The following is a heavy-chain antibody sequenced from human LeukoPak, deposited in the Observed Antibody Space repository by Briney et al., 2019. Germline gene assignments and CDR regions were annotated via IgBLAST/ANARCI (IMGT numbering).Heavy chain of an antibody. CDR3: ARLSGDPWY. V-gene: IGHV4-39*07. D-gene: IGHD2-21*02. CDR2: VYYSGST. CDR1: GGSINNGGYY. Sequence: SETLSLTCTVSGGSINNGGYYWSWIRQHPGKGLEWIGSVYYSGSTLYNPSLRSRVTMSVDTSKNQFSLKLSSVTAADTAVYYCARLSGDPWYWGQGTLVTVSS. J-gene: IGHJ4*02.